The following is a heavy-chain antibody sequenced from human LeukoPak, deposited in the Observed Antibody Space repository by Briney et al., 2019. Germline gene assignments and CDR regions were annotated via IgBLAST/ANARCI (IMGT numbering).Heavy chain of an antibody. V-gene: IGHV4-59*01. J-gene: IGHJ3*02. CDR2: IYYSGST. D-gene: IGHD6-13*01. Sequence: SETLSLTCTVSGGSLSSYYWSWIRQPPGKGLEWIGYIYYSGSTNYNPSLKSRVTISVDTSKNQFSLKLSSVTAVDTAVYYCARDGSHSSSWYWAFDIWGQGTMVTVSS. CDR1: GGSLSSYY. CDR3: ARDGSHSSSWYWAFDI.